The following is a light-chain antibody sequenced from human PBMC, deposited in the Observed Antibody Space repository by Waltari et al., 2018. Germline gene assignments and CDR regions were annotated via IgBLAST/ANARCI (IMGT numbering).Light chain of an antibody. V-gene: IGKV3-15*01. CDR2: GAS. J-gene: IGKJ2*01. CDR1: PSVSSN. Sequence: EIVMTQSPATLSVSPGERATLSCRASPSVSSNLAWYQQKPGQAPRLLIYGASTRATGIPVRFSGSGSGTEFTLTISSLQSEDFAVYYCQQYNNWPPLYTFGQGTKLEIK. CDR3: QQYNNWPPLYT.